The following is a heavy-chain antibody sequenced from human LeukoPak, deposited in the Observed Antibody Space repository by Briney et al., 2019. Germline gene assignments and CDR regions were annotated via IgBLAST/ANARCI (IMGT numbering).Heavy chain of an antibody. CDR3: ARDHGGDYSDYPPL. D-gene: IGHD4-11*01. J-gene: IGHJ2*01. CDR2: IYYSGST. V-gene: IGHV4-30-4*01. Sequence: SETLSLTCTVSGGSISSGDYYWGWIRQPPGKGLEWIGDIYYSGSTYYNPSLKSRVTISVDTSKNQFSLKQSSVTAADTAVYCCARDHGGDYSDYPPLWGRGTLVTVSS. CDR1: GGSISSGDYY.